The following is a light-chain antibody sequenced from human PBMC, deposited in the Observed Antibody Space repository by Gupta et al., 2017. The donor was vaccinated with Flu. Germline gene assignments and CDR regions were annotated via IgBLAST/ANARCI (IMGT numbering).Light chain of an antibody. CDR1: QSLVYKNGITY. J-gene: IGKJ2*02. CDR3: IRGKPPWT. Sequence: DVVMTQSPLSLPVTLGQPASISCRSSQSLVYKNGITYLNWFQQRPGQSPRRLIYEGSKRDLGDTDRFSGSGEGNDFTLKSSRGEDEAGGGYYSIRGKPPWTFGQGTTLEI. V-gene: IGKV2-30*01. CDR2: EGS.